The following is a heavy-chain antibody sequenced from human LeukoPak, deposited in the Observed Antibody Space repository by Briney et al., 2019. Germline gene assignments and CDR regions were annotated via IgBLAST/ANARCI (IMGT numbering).Heavy chain of an antibody. CDR3: ARGIDQWESYNWFDP. CDR2: INPNSGGT. Sequence: ASVKVSCKXSGDTFTGYYMHWVRQAPGQGLEGMGWINPNSGGTNYSQKFQGRVTMTRDTSLSTAYMELSRLRSDDTAVYYCARGIDQWESYNWFDPWGQGTLVTVSS. J-gene: IGHJ5*02. V-gene: IGHV1-2*02. CDR1: GDTFTGYY. D-gene: IGHD1-26*01.